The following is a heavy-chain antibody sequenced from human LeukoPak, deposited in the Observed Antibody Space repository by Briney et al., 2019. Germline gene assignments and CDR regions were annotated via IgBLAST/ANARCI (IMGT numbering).Heavy chain of an antibody. Sequence: PGGSLRLSCAASGFTFSSYSMNWVRQAPGKGLEWVSSISSSSSYIYYADSVKGRFTISRDNSKNTLYLQMNSLRAEDTAVYYCAKVVAVGLDYWGQGTLVTVSS. V-gene: IGHV3-21*04. CDR1: GFTFSSYS. CDR2: ISSSSSYI. J-gene: IGHJ4*02. D-gene: IGHD6-19*01. CDR3: AKVVAVGLDY.